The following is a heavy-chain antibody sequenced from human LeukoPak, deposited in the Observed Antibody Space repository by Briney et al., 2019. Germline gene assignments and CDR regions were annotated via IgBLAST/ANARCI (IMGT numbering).Heavy chain of an antibody. D-gene: IGHD6-13*01. CDR3: ARDPAQQLVRGMRFTPYYFDY. CDR1: GGSISSSSYY. CDR2: IYYSGST. Sequence: SETLSLTCTVSGGSISSSSYYWGWIRQPPGKGLEWIGSIYYSGSTYYNPSLKSRVTISVDTSKNQFSLKLSSVTAADTAVYYCARDPAQQLVRGMRFTPYYFDYWGQGTLVTVSS. V-gene: IGHV4-39*07. J-gene: IGHJ4*02.